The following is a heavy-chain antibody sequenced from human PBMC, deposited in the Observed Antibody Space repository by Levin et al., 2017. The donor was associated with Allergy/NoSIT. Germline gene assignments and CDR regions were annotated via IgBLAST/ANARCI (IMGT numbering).Heavy chain of an antibody. V-gene: IGHV3-33*01. Sequence: GESLKISCAASGFTFSSYGMHWVRQAPGKGLEWVAVIWYDGSNKYYADSVKGRFTISRDNSKNTLYLQMNSLRAEDTAVYYCARELRDYGDYVTHGDYYGMDVWGQGTTVTVSS. J-gene: IGHJ6*02. CDR3: ARELRDYGDYVTHGDYYGMDV. CDR1: GFTFSSYG. CDR2: IWYDGSNK. D-gene: IGHD4-17*01.